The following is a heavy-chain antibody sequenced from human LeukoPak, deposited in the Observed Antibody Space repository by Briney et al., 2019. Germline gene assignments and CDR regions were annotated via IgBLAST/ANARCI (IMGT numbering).Heavy chain of an antibody. CDR1: GYTFTSYY. D-gene: IGHD6-13*01. CDR3: ARADSTFDY. Sequence: ASVKVSCKASGYTFTSYYMHWVRQAPGQGLEWMGIITPTGGSTSYAQKFQGRVTMTRDTSTSTVYMELSSLRSEDTALYYYARADSTFDYWGQGTLVTVSS. V-gene: IGHV1-46*01. CDR2: ITPTGGST. J-gene: IGHJ4*02.